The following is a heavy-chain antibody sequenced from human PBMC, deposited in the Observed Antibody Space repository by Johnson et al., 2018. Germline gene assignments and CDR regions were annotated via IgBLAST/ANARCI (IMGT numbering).Heavy chain of an antibody. V-gene: IGHV4-59*02. D-gene: IGHD4-17*01. CDR1: GGSVRSYY. CDR3: AKDLNDYGDYEYFQH. Sequence: QVQLQESGPGLVKXSETLSLXCTVSGGSVRSYYWTWIRQPPGKGLEWIGFVSDSGSTNNNPSLKSRVTISVDTSKNQFSLKLSSVPAADTAVYYCAKDLNDYGDYEYFQHWGQGTLVTVSS. CDR2: VSDSGST. J-gene: IGHJ1*01.